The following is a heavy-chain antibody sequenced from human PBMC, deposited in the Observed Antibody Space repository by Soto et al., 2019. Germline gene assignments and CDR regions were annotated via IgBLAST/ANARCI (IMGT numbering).Heavy chain of an antibody. Sequence: QVRLVQSGPEVKKPGASVKVSCKASGYTFISYGISWVRQAPGQGLEWMGRISAFNGNTNYAQKVQGRVTMTTDTFTSTAYMELRSLRSDDTAVYFCAREDTAVALDYWGQGTLVSVSS. J-gene: IGHJ4*02. CDR1: GYTFISYG. CDR2: ISAFNGNT. D-gene: IGHD5-18*01. CDR3: AREDTAVALDY. V-gene: IGHV1-18*01.